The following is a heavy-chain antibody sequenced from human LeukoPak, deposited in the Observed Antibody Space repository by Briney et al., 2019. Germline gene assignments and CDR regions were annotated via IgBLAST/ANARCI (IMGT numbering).Heavy chain of an antibody. J-gene: IGHJ4*02. D-gene: IGHD1-14*01. CDR1: GFTFSSYW. Sequence: GRSLRLSCAASGFTFSSYWMHWVRQVPGKGLVWVARINPGGSSITYADSVKGRFTISRDNSKNTLYLQMDSLRAEDTGVYYCARSNQADDYWGQGTLVTVSS. CDR2: INPGGSSI. CDR3: ARSNQADDY. V-gene: IGHV3-74*01.